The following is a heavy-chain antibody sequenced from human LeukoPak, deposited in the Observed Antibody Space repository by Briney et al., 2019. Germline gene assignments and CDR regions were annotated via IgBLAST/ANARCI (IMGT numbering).Heavy chain of an antibody. D-gene: IGHD5-18*01. J-gene: IGHJ4*02. CDR3: TSRRRGHSYGLPSR. CDR1: GFTFSSYA. Sequence: GGSLRLSCAASGFTFSSYAMHWVRQAPGKGLEWVGRIKSKTDGGTTDYAAPVKGRFTISRDDSKNTLYLQMNSLKTEDTAVYYCTSRRRGHSYGLPSRWGQGTLVTVSS. V-gene: IGHV3-15*01. CDR2: IKSKTDGGTT.